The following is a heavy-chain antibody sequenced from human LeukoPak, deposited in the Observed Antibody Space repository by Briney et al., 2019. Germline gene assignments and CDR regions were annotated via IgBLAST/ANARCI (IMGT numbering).Heavy chain of an antibody. Sequence: SETLSLTCTVSGGSISSYYWSWIRQPPGKGLEWKGNIYYSGSTNYNSSLKSRVTMSVDTSKNQISLKLRSVTAADTAVYYCARKGVSDLYYFDSWGQGTLVTVSS. CDR1: GGSISSYY. D-gene: IGHD3-16*01. V-gene: IGHV4-59*08. CDR3: ARKGVSDLYYFDS. J-gene: IGHJ4*02. CDR2: IYYSGST.